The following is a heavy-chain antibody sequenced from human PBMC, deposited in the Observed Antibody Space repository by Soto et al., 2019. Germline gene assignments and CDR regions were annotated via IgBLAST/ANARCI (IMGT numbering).Heavy chain of an antibody. CDR1: GFTFSSYA. V-gene: IGHV3-23*01. CDR3: AKRRGAGGHFDY. J-gene: IGHJ4*02. Sequence: DVQLLESGGGLVHPEGSLRLSCAASGFTFSSYAMGWVRQGPGKGLEWVAVVSIGGSTHYADSVRGRFTISRDNSKNTLSLQMNSLTAEDTAVHFCAKRRGAGGHFDYWGQGALVTVSS. D-gene: IGHD2-15*01. CDR2: VSIGGST.